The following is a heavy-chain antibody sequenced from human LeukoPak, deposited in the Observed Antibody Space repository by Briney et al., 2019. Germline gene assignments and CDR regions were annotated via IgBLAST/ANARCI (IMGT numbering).Heavy chain of an antibody. Sequence: GRSLRLSCAASGFTFDDYAVHWVRQAPGKGLEWVSGISWNSGSIGYADSVKGRFTISRDNAKNSLYLQMNSLRAEDTALYYCARAYDSSGYYYGVGIWGQGTLVTVSS. CDR1: GFTFDDYA. CDR3: ARAYDSSGYYYGVGI. CDR2: ISWNSGSI. D-gene: IGHD3-22*01. V-gene: IGHV3-9*01. J-gene: IGHJ4*02.